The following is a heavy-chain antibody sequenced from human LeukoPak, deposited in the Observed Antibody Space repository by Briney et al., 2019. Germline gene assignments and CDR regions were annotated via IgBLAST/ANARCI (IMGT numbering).Heavy chain of an antibody. CDR2: IYSGGST. CDR3: ARDPSFSVPYYYYGMDV. J-gene: IGHJ6*02. Sequence: GGSLRLSCAASGFTVSSNYMSWVRQAPGKGLEWVSVIYSGGSTYYANSLKGRFTISRDNSKNTLYLQMNSLRAEDTAVYYCARDPSFSVPYYYYGMDVWGQGTTVTVPS. CDR1: GFTVSSNY. V-gene: IGHV3-53*01. D-gene: IGHD3-10*01.